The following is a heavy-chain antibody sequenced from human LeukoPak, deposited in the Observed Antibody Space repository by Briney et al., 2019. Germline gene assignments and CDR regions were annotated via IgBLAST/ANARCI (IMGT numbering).Heavy chain of an antibody. Sequence: GGSLRLSCAASEFSFSSYAMSWDRQAPGKGLKWVSGIGGTGGRTSYADSVKGRFTISRDNSKNTIYLQMNSLRVEDTAVYYCAKDYLGSSNAFDIWGQGTMVTVSP. J-gene: IGHJ3*02. CDR2: IGGTGGRT. D-gene: IGHD6-13*01. CDR1: EFSFSSYA. V-gene: IGHV3-23*01. CDR3: AKDYLGSSNAFDI.